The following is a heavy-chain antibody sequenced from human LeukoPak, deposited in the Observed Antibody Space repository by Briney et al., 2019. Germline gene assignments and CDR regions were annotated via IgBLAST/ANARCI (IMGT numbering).Heavy chain of an antibody. V-gene: IGHV1-3*01. Sequence: ASVKFSCKASGYPFTTYTMHWMRQAPGQSLEWMGWINAGNGNTKYSQNFQGRVTITRDASPRTAYMELSSLRSEDTAVYYCARGSGSYYFDYWGEGTLVTVSS. CDR3: ARGSGSYYFDY. CDR2: INAGNGNT. CDR1: GYPFTTYT. J-gene: IGHJ4*02. D-gene: IGHD3-10*01.